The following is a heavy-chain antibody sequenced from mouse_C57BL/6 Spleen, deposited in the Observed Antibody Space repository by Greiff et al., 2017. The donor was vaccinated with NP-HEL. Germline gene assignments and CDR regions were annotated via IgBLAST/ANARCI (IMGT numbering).Heavy chain of an antibody. V-gene: IGHV1-82*01. Sequence: QVQLQQSGPELVKPGASVKISCKASGYAFSSSWMNWVKQRPGKGLEWIGRIYPGDGDTNYNGKFKGKATLTADKSSSTAYMQLSSLTSEDSAVYFCAKIYYGNYGGAMDYWGQGTSVTVSS. CDR3: AKIYYGNYGGAMDY. CDR2: IYPGDGDT. CDR1: GYAFSSSW. J-gene: IGHJ4*01. D-gene: IGHD2-1*01.